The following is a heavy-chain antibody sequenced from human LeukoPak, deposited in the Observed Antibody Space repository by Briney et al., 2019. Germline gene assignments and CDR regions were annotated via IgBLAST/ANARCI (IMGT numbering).Heavy chain of an antibody. Sequence: SETLSLTCTVSDGSMSPYYWSWIRQSPGKGLEWIAYIFYNGNTKYNPSLWSRVTISIDTSRNQFFLNLNSVTAADAAVYYCARGGYYYLDVWGKGTTVTVSS. CDR2: IFYNGNT. CDR1: DGSMSPYY. CDR3: ARGGYYYLDV. V-gene: IGHV4-59*01. J-gene: IGHJ6*03.